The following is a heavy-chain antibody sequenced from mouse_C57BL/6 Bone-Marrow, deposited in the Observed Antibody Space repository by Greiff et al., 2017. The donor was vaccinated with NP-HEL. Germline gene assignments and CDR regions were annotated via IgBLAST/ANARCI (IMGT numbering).Heavy chain of an antibody. CDR2: IDPENGDT. V-gene: IGHV14-4*01. Sequence: VQLQQSGAELVRPGASVKLSCTASGFNIKDDYMHWVKQRPEQGLEWIGWIDPENGDTEYASKFQGKATITADTSHNTAYLQLSSLTSEATAVYYCTIITTAVYAMDYWGQGTSVTVSS. J-gene: IGHJ4*01. D-gene: IGHD1-1*01. CDR3: TIITTAVYAMDY. CDR1: GFNIKDDY.